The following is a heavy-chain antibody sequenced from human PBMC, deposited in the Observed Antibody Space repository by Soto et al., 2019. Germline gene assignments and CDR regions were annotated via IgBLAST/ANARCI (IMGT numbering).Heavy chain of an antibody. V-gene: IGHV1-69*13. J-gene: IGHJ6*02. CDR1: GGTFSSYA. Sequence: GASVKVSCKASGGTFSSYAISWVRQAPGQGLEWMGGIIPIFGTANYAQKFQGRVTITADESTSTAYMELSSLRSEDTAVYYCARDGWSSSSWPDYGIDVWGQGTTVTVSS. CDR3: ARDGWSSSSWPDYGIDV. CDR2: IIPIFGTA. D-gene: IGHD6-13*01.